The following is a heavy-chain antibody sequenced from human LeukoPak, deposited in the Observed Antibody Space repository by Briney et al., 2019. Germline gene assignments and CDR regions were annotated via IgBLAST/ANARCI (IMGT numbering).Heavy chain of an antibody. V-gene: IGHV4-30-2*01. Sequence: SETLSLTCAVSGVSISSGAYSWSWMRQAPGKGLEWIGYFYHDGSTYYNPSLKSRVTMSVDRSKNQFSLKLGSVTAADTAVYYCASVPAAAHRGYFDYWGQGTLVTVSS. CDR1: GVSISSGAYS. D-gene: IGHD6-13*01. CDR3: ASVPAAAHRGYFDY. J-gene: IGHJ4*02. CDR2: FYHDGST.